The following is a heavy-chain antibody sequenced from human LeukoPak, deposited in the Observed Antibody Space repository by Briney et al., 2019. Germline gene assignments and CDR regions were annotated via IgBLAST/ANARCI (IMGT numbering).Heavy chain of an antibody. CDR3: AREVTIFGVVIIKGYMDV. D-gene: IGHD3-3*01. J-gene: IGHJ6*03. V-gene: IGHV1-69*13. Sequence: ASVKVSCKASGGTFSSYAISWVRQAPGQGLEWMGGIIPVFGTANYAQKFQGRVTITADESTSTAYMELSSLRSEDTAVYYCAREVTIFGVVIIKGYMDVWGKGTTVTVSS. CDR1: GGTFSSYA. CDR2: IIPVFGTA.